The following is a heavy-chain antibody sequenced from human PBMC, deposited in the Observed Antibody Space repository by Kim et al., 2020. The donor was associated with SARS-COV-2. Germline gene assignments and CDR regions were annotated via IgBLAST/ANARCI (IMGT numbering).Heavy chain of an antibody. CDR3: AKATTGYITPGPLDY. CDR1: GFSFSSYT. V-gene: IGHV3-21*01. D-gene: IGHD6-13*01. J-gene: IGHJ4*01. CDR2: ISSSSSYI. Sequence: GGSLRLSCAASGFSFSSYTMNWVRQTPGKGLEWVSSISSSSSYIYYTDSVKGRFTISRDNAKNSLYLQMNSLRAEDTSVYYCAKATTGYITPGPLDYWG.